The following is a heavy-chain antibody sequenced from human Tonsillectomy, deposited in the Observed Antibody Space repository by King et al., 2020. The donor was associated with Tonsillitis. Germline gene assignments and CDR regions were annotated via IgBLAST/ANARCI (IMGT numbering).Heavy chain of an antibody. V-gene: IGHV4-34*01. D-gene: IGHD3-10*01. J-gene: IGHJ4*02. Sequence: VQLQQWGAGLLKPSETLSLTCAVYGGSFSDYYWSWIRQPPGKGLEWIGEINHSGSTNYNPSLKSRVTISVDTSMNQFSLKLSSVTAADTAVYYCARVISMVRGVIYDAYWGQGTLFSVSS. CDR3: ARVISMVRGVIYDAY. CDR2: INHSGST. CDR1: GGSFSDYY.